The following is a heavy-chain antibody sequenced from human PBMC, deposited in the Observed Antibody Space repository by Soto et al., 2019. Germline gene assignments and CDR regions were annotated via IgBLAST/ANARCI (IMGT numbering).Heavy chain of an antibody. CDR3: ARGPSSLTRFDY. V-gene: IGHV3-30-3*01. Sequence: GGSLRLSCAASGFTFSSYAMKWVRQAPGKGLEWVAVISFDGSNKYYADSVKGRFTISRDNSKNTLYLQMSSLRAEDTAVYFCARGPSSLTRFDYWGQGTLVTVSS. D-gene: IGHD2-2*01. CDR1: GFTFSSYA. CDR2: ISFDGSNK. J-gene: IGHJ4*02.